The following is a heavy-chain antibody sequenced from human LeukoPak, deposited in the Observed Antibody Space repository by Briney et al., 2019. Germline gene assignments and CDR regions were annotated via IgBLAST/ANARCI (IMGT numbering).Heavy chain of an antibody. CDR2: ISGSGGTT. D-gene: IGHD3-10*01. CDR3: AKDSWSGDDPQGIFDH. Sequence: GGSLRLSCAASGFTFSNYDMTRVRRAPGKGLERVSVISGSGGTTYYADSVKGRFTISRDNSKRTLFLQMSSLRGDDTAVYYCAKDSWSGDDPQGIFDHWGQGTLVTVSS. J-gene: IGHJ4*02. CDR1: GFTFSNYD. V-gene: IGHV3-23*01.